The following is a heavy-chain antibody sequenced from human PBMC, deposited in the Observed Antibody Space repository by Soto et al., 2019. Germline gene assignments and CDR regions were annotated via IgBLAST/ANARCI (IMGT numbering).Heavy chain of an antibody. J-gene: IGHJ4*02. CDR3: AKDLLLGAVAGFFVITYREGSY. CDR1: GFTFSSYA. V-gene: IGHV3-23*01. D-gene: IGHD6-19*01. Sequence: GGSLRLSCAASGFTFSSYAMSWVRQAPGKGLEWVSAISGSGGSTYYADSVKGRFTISRDNSKNTLYLQMNSLRAEDTAVYYCAKDLLLGAVAGFFVITYREGSYWGQGTLVTVSS. CDR2: ISGSGGST.